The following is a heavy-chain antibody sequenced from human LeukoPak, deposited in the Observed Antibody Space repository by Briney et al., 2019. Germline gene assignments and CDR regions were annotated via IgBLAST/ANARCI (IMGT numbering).Heavy chain of an antibody. Sequence: EASVKVSCKASGYTFTSYDISWVRQAPGQGLEWMGWISEYNGNTNYAQKLQGRVTMTTDTSTSTAYMELRSLRSDDTAVYYCVRQRGPGDNYFDYWGQGTLVTVSS. D-gene: IGHD7-27*01. V-gene: IGHV1-18*01. CDR2: ISEYNGNT. CDR1: GYTFTSYD. J-gene: IGHJ4*02. CDR3: VRQRGPGDNYFDY.